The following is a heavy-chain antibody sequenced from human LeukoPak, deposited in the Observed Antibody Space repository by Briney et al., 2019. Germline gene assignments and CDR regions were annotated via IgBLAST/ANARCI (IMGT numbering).Heavy chain of an antibody. CDR3: ALDILTDLDAFDI. D-gene: IGHD3-9*01. Sequence: PGGSLRLSCAASAFTVSSYWMHWVRQAPGKGLVWVSRINSDGSSTSYADSVKGRFTISRDNAKNTLYLQMNSLRAEDTAVYYCALDILTDLDAFDIWGQGTMVTVSS. CDR1: AFTVSSYW. CDR2: INSDGSST. V-gene: IGHV3-74*01. J-gene: IGHJ3*02.